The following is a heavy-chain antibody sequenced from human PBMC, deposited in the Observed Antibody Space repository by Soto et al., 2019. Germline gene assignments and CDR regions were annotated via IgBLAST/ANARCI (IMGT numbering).Heavy chain of an antibody. J-gene: IGHJ6*02. Sequence: QVQLQESGPGLVKPSQTLSLTCTVSGGSISSGGYYWSWIRQHPGKGLEWIGYIYYSGSTYYNPSVKSRVTISVDTSKNQFSRKLSSVTAADTAVYYCARGRQPYYYGMDVWGQGTTVTVSS. D-gene: IGHD6-13*01. V-gene: IGHV4-31*03. CDR3: ARGRQPYYYGMDV. CDR1: GGSISSGGYY. CDR2: IYYSGST.